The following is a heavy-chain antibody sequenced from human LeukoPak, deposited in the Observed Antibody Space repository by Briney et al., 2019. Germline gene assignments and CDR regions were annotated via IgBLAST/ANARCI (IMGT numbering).Heavy chain of an antibody. J-gene: IGHJ4*02. D-gene: IGHD3-10*01. Sequence: GGSLRLSCAASGFTVSSNYMSWVRQAPGKGLEWVSVIYSGGSTYYADSVKGRFTISRDNSKNTLYLQMNSLRAEDTAVYYCARVYYYGSGSYYGIDYWGQGTLVTVPS. CDR1: GFTVSSNY. CDR3: ARVYYYGSGSYYGIDY. CDR2: IYSGGST. V-gene: IGHV3-66*01.